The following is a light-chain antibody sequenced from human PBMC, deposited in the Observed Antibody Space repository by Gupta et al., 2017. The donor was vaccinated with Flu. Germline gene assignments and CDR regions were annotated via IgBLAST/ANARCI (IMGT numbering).Light chain of an antibody. V-gene: IGLV2-23*02. CDR1: NSDVGSYNL. CDR3: CSYTVTGGRLV. J-gene: IGLJ2*01. CDR2: EVN. Sequence: QPALTQPASVSGSPGQSITISCTGTNSDVGSYNLVSWYQQHPGKAPKLIIYEVNKRPSGVSNRFSGSKSGTTASLTISGLQADDEAHYYCCSYTVTGGRLVFGGGTKLTVL.